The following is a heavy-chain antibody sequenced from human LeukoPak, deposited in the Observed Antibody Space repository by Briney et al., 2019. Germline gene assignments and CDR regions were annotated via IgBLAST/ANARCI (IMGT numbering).Heavy chain of an antibody. CDR3: ARYSGYDFFLPFDY. Sequence: GASVKVSCKASGGTFSSYAISWVRQAPGQGLEWMGGIIPIFGTANYAQKFQGRVTITADKSTSTAYMELSSLRSEDTAVYYCARYSGYDFFLPFDYWGQGTLVTVSS. J-gene: IGHJ4*02. CDR1: GGTFSSYA. D-gene: IGHD5-12*01. CDR2: IIPIFGTA. V-gene: IGHV1-69*06.